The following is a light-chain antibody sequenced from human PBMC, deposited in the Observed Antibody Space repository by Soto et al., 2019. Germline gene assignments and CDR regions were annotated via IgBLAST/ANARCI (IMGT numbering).Light chain of an antibody. J-gene: IGKJ4*01. CDR3: QQRRTWPLT. CDR2: DVS. Sequence: EIVLTQSPATLSLSPGDRATLSCRASQSVENFLAWYQQKRGLAPRLLIFDVSTRAPGIPPRFSGSGSGTDFTLTISRLEPEDFAFYYCQQRRTWPLTFGGGTRVDFK. CDR1: QSVENF. V-gene: IGKV3-11*01.